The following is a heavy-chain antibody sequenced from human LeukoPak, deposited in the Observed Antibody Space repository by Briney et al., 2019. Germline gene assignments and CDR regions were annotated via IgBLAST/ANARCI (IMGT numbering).Heavy chain of an antibody. CDR3: ARLNNEFDI. CDR2: IFPGDSET. CDR1: GYSLDIFW. J-gene: IGHJ3*02. V-gene: IGHV5-51*01. D-gene: IGHD2-8*01. Sequence: GESLKISCKGSGYSLDIFWIGWVRQMPGKGLEWMGIIFPGDSETKYSPAFQGQVTISADKSITTAYLQWTSLKASDTAMYYCARLNNEFDIWGQGTMVTVSS.